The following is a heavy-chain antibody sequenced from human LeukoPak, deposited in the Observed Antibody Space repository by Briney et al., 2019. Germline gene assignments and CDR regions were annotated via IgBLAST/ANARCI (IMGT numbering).Heavy chain of an antibody. D-gene: IGHD6-13*01. CDR2: IKQDGSEK. CDR3: ARVCSSSWYIRYYYYYYMDV. J-gene: IGHJ6*03. CDR1: GFTFSSYW. V-gene: IGHV3-7*01. Sequence: GGSLRLSCAASGFTFSSYWMSWVRQAPGKGLEWVANIKQDGSEKYYVDSVKGRFTISRDNAKNSLYLQMNSLRAEDTAVYYCARVCSSSWYIRYYYYYYMDVWGKGTTVTVSS.